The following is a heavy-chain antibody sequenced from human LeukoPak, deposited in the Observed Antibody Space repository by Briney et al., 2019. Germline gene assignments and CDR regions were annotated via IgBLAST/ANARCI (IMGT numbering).Heavy chain of an antibody. CDR1: GGSFSGYN. CDR3: ARGGDSSGYYYY. J-gene: IGHJ4*02. V-gene: IGHV4-34*01. Sequence: SEALSLTCAVYGGSFSGYNWNWIRQPPGKGLEWIGEINHSGSTNYNPSLKSRVTISVDTSKNQFSLKLSSVTAADTAVYYCARGGDSSGYYYYWGQGTLVTVSS. CDR2: INHSGST. D-gene: IGHD3-22*01.